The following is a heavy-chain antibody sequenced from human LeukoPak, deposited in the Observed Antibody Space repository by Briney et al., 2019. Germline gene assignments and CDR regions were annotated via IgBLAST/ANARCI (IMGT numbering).Heavy chain of an antibody. J-gene: IGHJ5*01. CDR1: DGSISSNSYY. CDR3: ARDQEHCSGTSCYPYWYDS. CDR2: ISYSGRT. Sequence: SETLSLTCTVSDGSISSNSYYWGWIRQPPGKGLEWIGSISYSGRTYYNPSLESRVTISVDASKNQFSLKLSSVTAADTAMYFCARDQEHCSGTSCYPYWYDSWGQGTLVTVSS. D-gene: IGHD2-2*01. V-gene: IGHV4-39*07.